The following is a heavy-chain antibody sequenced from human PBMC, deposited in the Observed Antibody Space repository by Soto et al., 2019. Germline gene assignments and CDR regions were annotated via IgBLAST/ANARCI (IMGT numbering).Heavy chain of an antibody. J-gene: IGHJ4*02. CDR1: GFTFDDYA. CDR2: ISWNSGSI. Sequence: AGGSLRLSCAASGFTFDDYAMHWVRQAPGKGLEWVSGISWNSGSIGYADSVKGRFTISRDNAKNSLYLQMNSLRAEDTALYYCAKGYGGYPYYYFDYWGQGTLVTVSS. D-gene: IGHD4-17*01. CDR3: AKGYGGYPYYYFDY. V-gene: IGHV3-9*01.